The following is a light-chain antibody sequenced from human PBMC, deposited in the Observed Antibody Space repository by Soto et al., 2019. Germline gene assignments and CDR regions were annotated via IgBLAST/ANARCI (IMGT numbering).Light chain of an antibody. J-gene: IGKJ2*01. CDR1: QGISSY. CDR2: AAS. CDR3: QQHNSYPLT. V-gene: IGKV1-9*01. Sequence: DIQLTQSPSFLSSSVGDRVTITCRASQGISSYLAWYHQKPGKAPKLLIYAASTLQSGVPSRFSGSGSGTEFTLTISSLQPDDFAAYYCQQHNSYPLTFGEGTKLEIK.